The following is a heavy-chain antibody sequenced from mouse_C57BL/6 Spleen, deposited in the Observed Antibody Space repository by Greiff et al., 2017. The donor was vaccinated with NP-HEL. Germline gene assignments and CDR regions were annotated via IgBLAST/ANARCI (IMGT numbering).Heavy chain of an antibody. CDR1: GYTFTDYY. V-gene: IGHV1-76*01. CDR2: IYPGSGNT. Sequence: VMLVESGAELVRPGASVKLSCKASGYTFTDYYINWVKQRPGQGLEWIARIYPGSGNTYYNEKFKGKATLTAEKSSSTAYMQLSSLTSEDSAVYFCARFEWYFDYWGQGTTLTVSS. D-gene: IGHD1-3*01. CDR3: ARFEWYFDY. J-gene: IGHJ2*01.